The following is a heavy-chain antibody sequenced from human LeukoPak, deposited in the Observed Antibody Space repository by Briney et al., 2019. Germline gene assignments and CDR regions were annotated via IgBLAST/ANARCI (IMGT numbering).Heavy chain of an antibody. V-gene: IGHV1-2*02. CDR1: GYTFTGYY. J-gene: IGHJ4*02. Sequence: ASVKVSCKASGYTFTGYYMHWVRQAPGEGLEWMGWLNVKSGGTNYAQKFQGKVTMTRDTSITTAYMELNSLRSDDTAMYYCVRDRAGSYSEYRFDYWGQGTLVTVSS. D-gene: IGHD2-21*01. CDR2: LNVKSGGT. CDR3: VRDRAGSYSEYRFDY.